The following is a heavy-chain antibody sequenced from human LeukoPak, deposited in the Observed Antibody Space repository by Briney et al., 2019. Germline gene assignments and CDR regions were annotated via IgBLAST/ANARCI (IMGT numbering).Heavy chain of an antibody. CDR3: AGTVAGTAYYYYYYGMDV. CDR1: GFTVSSNY. Sequence: PGGSLRLSCAASGFTVSSNYMSWVRQAPGKGLEWVSVIYSGGSTYSADSVKCRFTISRDNSKNTLYLQMNSLRAEDTAVYYCAGTVAGTAYYYYYYGMDVWGQGTTVTVSS. J-gene: IGHJ6*02. V-gene: IGHV3-66*01. D-gene: IGHD6-19*01. CDR2: IYSGGST.